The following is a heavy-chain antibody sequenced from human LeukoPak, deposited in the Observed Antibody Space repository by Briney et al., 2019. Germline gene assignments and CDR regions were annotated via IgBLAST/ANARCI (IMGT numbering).Heavy chain of an antibody. CDR3: ATFKYSRSSEDPDY. D-gene: IGHD6-6*01. CDR2: VDPEDGET. CDR1: GYTFTDYY. J-gene: IGHJ4*02. Sequence: ASVKISCKVSGYTFTDYYMHWVQQAPGKGLERMGLVDPEDGETIYAEKFQGRVTITADTSTDTAYMELSSLRSEDTAVYYCATFKYSRSSEDPDYWGQGTLVTVSS. V-gene: IGHV1-69-2*01.